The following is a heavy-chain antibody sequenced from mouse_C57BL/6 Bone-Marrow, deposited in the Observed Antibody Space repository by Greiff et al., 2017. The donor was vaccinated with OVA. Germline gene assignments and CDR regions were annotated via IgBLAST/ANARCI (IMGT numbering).Heavy chain of an antibody. CDR2: ISGGGGNT. CDR1: GFTFSSYT. V-gene: IGHV5-9*04. CDR3: ARRSSGYVPWFAY. D-gene: IGHD3-2*02. J-gene: IGHJ3*01. Sequence: EVQLQQSGGGLVKPGGSLKLSCAASGFTFSSYTMSWVRQTPEKRLEWVATISGGGGNTYYPDSVKGRFTISRDNAKNTLYLQMSSLRSEDTALYYCARRSSGYVPWFAYWGQGTLVTVSA.